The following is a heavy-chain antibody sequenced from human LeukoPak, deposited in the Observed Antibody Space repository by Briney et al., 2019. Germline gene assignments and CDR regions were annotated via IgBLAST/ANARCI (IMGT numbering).Heavy chain of an antibody. J-gene: IGHJ4*02. Sequence: GGSLRLSCAASGFTFSNAWMSWVRQAPGRGLEWVGRIKSKTDGGTTDYAAPVKGRFTISRDDSKNTLYLQMNSLKTEDTAVYYCTSHSSSWFTAYWGQGTLVTVSS. CDR3: TSHSSSWFTAY. V-gene: IGHV3-15*01. CDR2: IKSKTDGGTT. CDR1: GFTFSNAW. D-gene: IGHD6-13*01.